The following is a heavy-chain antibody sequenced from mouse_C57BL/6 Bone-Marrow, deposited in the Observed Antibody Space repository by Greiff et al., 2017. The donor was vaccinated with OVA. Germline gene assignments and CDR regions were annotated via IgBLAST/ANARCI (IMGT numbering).Heavy chain of an antibody. CDR1: GFTFSSYA. V-gene: IGHV5-9-1*02. CDR2: LSSGGDYI. Sequence: EVKLMESGEGLVKPGGSLKLSCAASGFTFSSYAMSWVRQTPEKRLEWVAYLSSGGDYIYYADTVKGRFTISRDNARNTLYLQMSSLKSEDTAMYYCTREGDGYPAWFAYWGQGTLVTVSA. D-gene: IGHD2-3*01. CDR3: TREGDGYPAWFAY. J-gene: IGHJ3*01.